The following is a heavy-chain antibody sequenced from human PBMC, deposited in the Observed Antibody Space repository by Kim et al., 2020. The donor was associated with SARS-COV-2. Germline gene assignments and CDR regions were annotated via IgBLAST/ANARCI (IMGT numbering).Heavy chain of an antibody. Sequence: KGRLHISRDNAKNSLYLQMNSLRAEETAVYYCARGDSDSRGLKGLYYFDYWGQGTLVTVSS. J-gene: IGHJ4*02. CDR3: ARGDSDSRGLKGLYYFDY. D-gene: IGHD3-22*01. V-gene: IGHV3-11*01.